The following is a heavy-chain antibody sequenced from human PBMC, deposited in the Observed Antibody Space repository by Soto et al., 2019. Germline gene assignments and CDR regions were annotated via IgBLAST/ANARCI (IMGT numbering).Heavy chain of an antibody. Sequence: QXLSCAGSGFTFSGYWMSWARQAPGKGLEWVANIKQDGSENYFVDSVKGRFTISRDNAKNSLYLQTNSLKTDDTAVYYCARRGRRSGNYADAFDIWGQGKMVSVSS. D-gene: IGHD1-26*01. CDR3: ARRGRRSGNYADAFDI. J-gene: IGHJ3*02. CDR2: IKQDGSEN. V-gene: IGHV3-7*03. CDR1: GFTFSGYW.